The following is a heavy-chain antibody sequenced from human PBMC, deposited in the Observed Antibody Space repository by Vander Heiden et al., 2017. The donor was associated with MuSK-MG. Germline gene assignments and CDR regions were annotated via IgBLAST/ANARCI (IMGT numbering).Heavy chain of an antibody. CDR1: GLSFSSYA. V-gene: IGHV3-23*01. J-gene: IGHJ4*02. CDR3: AKDSTVGGSYYY. CDR2: ISGSGGST. Sequence: EVQLLASGGGLVQPGGSLRASCAASGLSFSSYAMSWVRQAPGKGLEWVSAISGSGGSTYYADSVKGRFTISRDNSKNTLYLQMNSLRAEDTAVYYCAKDSTVGGSYYYWGQGTLVTVSS. D-gene: IGHD1-26*01.